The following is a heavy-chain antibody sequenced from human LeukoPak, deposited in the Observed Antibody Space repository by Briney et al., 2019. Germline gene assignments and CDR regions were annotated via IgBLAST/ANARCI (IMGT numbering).Heavy chain of an antibody. CDR2: ISSSGRT. CDR1: GGSVSSGSSY. Sequence: SETLSPTCTVSGGSVSSGSSYLSWIRQPAGKGLEWIGRISSSGRTLYNPSLKSRVTILEDTSKSQFSLRLSSVTAADTAVYFCARLISAAGEDYYFYYMDVWGRGTTVTVPS. V-gene: IGHV4-61*02. CDR3: ARLISAAGEDYYFYYMDV. J-gene: IGHJ6*03. D-gene: IGHD6-13*01.